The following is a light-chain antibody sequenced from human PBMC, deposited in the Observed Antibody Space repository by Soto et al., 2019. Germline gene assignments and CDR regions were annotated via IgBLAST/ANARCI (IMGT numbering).Light chain of an antibody. CDR3: QHYHHVPLT. V-gene: IGKV1-33*01. CDR2: DAN. Sequence: QTTQSASSLSASVGVGITITCQASHNINNYLLRYQQKPGTAPELLIFDANYLQPGVTSRFSGSGSATDFPFTITTQLPEDIATYYCQHYHHVPLTFGRGTKVDIK. CDR1: HNINNY. J-gene: IGKJ1*01.